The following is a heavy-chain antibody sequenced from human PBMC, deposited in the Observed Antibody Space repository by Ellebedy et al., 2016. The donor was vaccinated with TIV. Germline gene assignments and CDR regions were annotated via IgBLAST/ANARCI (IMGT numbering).Heavy chain of an antibody. J-gene: IGHJ4*02. V-gene: IGHV3-30*03. CDR1: GFTFSSYG. CDR2: ISYDGSNK. D-gene: IGHD3-3*01. CDR3: ARELDDFTLDY. Sequence: GESLKISXAASGFTFSSYGMHWVRQAPGKGLEWVAVISYDGSNKYYADSVKGRFTISRDNSKNTLYLQMNSLRAEDTAVYYCARELDDFTLDYWGQGTLVTVSS.